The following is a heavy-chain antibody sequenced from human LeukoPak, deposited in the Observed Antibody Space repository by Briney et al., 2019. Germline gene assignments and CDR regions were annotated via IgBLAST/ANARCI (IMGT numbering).Heavy chain of an antibody. CDR1: GGSFSGYY. D-gene: IGHD2-15*01. CDR2: INHSGST. V-gene: IGHV4-34*01. Sequence: SETLSLTCAVYGGSFSGYYWSWIRQPPGKGLEWIGEINHSGSTNYNPSLKSRVTISVDTSKNQFSLKLSSVTAADTAVYYCARGVVQYYFDYWGQGTLVTVSS. CDR3: ARGVVQYYFDY. J-gene: IGHJ4*02.